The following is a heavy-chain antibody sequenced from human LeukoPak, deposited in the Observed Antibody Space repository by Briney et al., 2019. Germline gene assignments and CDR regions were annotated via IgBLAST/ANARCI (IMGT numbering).Heavy chain of an antibody. V-gene: IGHV1-2*02. Sequence: ASVKVSCKASGYTFTGYYMHWVRQAPGQGLGWMGWINPNSGGTNYAQKFQGRVTMTRDTSISTAYMELSRLRSDDTAVYYCARVGHYGDYFDYWGQGTLVTVSS. CDR1: GYTFTGYY. J-gene: IGHJ4*02. CDR3: ARVGHYGDYFDY. D-gene: IGHD4-17*01. CDR2: INPNSGGT.